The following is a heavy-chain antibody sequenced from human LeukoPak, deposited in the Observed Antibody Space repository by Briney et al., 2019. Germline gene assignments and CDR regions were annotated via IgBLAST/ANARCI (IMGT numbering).Heavy chain of an antibody. Sequence: SVKVSCKASGGTFTTFAISWMRQAPGQGLQWMGAIVPIFGKSHYAQKLQGRLTITADESTNTAFMELARPTADDTAVYYCARESLAGTWPSDYWGQGTLVTVSS. D-gene: IGHD6-19*01. CDR3: ARESLAGTWPSDY. CDR1: GGTFTTFA. J-gene: IGHJ4*02. V-gene: IGHV1-69*13. CDR2: IVPIFGKS.